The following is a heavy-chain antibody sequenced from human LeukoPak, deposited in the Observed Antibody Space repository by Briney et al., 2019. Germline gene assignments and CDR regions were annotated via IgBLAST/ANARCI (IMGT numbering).Heavy chain of an antibody. J-gene: IGHJ4*02. D-gene: IGHD3-3*01. CDR3: ARGPFYDFSSGFLIDY. CDR1: GFTFRSYS. CDR2: ISSTSHYI. V-gene: IGHV3-21*01. Sequence: GGSLRLSCAASGFTFRSYSMNWVRKAPGKGLEWVSSISSTSHYIYYANSVKGRFTISRDNTKNSLYLQVSSLRAEDTALYYCARGPFYDFSSGFLIDYWGQGALVTVSS.